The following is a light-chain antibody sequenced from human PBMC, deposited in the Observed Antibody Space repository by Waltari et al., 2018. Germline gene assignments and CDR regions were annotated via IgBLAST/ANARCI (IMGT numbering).Light chain of an antibody. Sequence: QSVLTQPPSVSAAPGPGVTISSSGGSSNIGNNYVTWYRQFPGTAPKLLIYENTERPSGIPGRFSGSKSGTSATLDITGLQAGDEADYYCGTWDSSLSGAVFGGGTHLTVL. V-gene: IGLV1-51*02. CDR3: GTWDSSLSGAV. J-gene: IGLJ7*01. CDR2: ENT. CDR1: SSNIGNNY.